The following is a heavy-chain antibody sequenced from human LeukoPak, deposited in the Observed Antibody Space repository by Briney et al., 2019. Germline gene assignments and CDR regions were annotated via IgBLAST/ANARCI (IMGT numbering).Heavy chain of an antibody. CDR3: ARYRVTIFGVVISPYGMDV. CDR1: GGSISSYY. D-gene: IGHD3-3*01. J-gene: IGHJ6*02. V-gene: IGHV4-59*08. CDR2: IYYSGST. Sequence: PSETLSLTCTVSGGSISSYYWSWIRQPPGKGLEWIGYIYYSGSTSYNPSLKSRVTISVDTSKNQFSLKLSSVTAADTAAYYCARYRVTIFGVVISPYGMDVWGQGTTVTVSS.